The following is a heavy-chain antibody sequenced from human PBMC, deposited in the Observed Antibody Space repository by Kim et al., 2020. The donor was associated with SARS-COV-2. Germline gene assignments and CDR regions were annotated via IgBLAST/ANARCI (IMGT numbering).Heavy chain of an antibody. D-gene: IGHD3-10*01. CDR3: ARLIRGVIEGTDY. Sequence: SETLSLTCAVYGGSFSGYYWSWIRQPPGKGLEWIGEINHSGSTNYNPSLKSRVTISVDTSKNQFSLKLSSVTAADTAVYYCARLIRGVIEGTDYWGQGTL. J-gene: IGHJ4*02. CDR1: GGSFSGYY. CDR2: INHSGST. V-gene: IGHV4-34*01.